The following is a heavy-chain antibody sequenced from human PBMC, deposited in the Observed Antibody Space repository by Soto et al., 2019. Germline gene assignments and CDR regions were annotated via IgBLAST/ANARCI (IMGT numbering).Heavy chain of an antibody. CDR2: LYHTGST. CDR1: GGSISTVGHY. V-gene: IGHV4-31*03. D-gene: IGHD1-1*01. Sequence: SETLSLTCSVSGGSISTVGHYWTWIRQPPGKGLEWIGSLYHTGSTYYSKYLRSRLTMSVDTSKSQFCLRLSSVTAADTAVYYCARATGTLRSRNCDYWGQGSLVTVSS. CDR3: ARATGTLRSRNCDY. J-gene: IGHJ4*02.